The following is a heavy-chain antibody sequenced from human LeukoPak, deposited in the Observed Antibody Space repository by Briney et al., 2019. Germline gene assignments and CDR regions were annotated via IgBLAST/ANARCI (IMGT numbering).Heavy chain of an antibody. J-gene: IGHJ4*02. D-gene: IGHD3-10*01. CDR3: ARDPMVRGAPSGY. V-gene: IGHV4-59*12. CDR1: GGSISSYY. CDR2: IYYSGST. Sequence: SETLSLTCTVSGGSISSYYWSWIRQPPGKGLEWIGYIYYSGSTNYNPSLKSRVTISVDTSKNQFSLKLSSVTAADTAVYYCARDPMVRGAPSGYWGQGTLVTVSS.